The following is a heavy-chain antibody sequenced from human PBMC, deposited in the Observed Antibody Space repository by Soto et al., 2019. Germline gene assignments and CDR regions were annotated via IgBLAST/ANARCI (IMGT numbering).Heavy chain of an antibody. CDR3: ARERSSGAFDI. V-gene: IGHV1-8*01. CDR1: GYTFTSYD. Sequence: QVQLVQSGAEVKKPGASVKVSCKTSGYTFTSYDINWVRQATGQGLEWMGWMNPNSGNTAYAQKFQGRVTMTRNTXXXXXXXELSSLRSEDTAVYYCARERSSGAFDIWGQGTMVTVSS. J-gene: IGHJ3*02. D-gene: IGHD1-26*01. CDR2: MNPNSGNT.